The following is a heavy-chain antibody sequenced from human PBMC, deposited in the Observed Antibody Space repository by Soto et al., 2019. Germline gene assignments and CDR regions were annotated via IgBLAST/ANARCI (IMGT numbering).Heavy chain of an antibody. J-gene: IGHJ6*02. CDR1: GFTFSNFA. CDR2: IIGSGGST. D-gene: IGHD5-18*01. Sequence: GRLLRLSCAASGFTFSNFAMNWVRQAPGKGLEWVSGIIGSGGSTYYADSVKGRFTISRDRSKATLYLQMNSLRAEDTAIYYCAKHGGYSFGPGDYYGMDIWGQGTTVTVSS. V-gene: IGHV3-23*01. CDR3: AKHGGYSFGPGDYYGMDI.